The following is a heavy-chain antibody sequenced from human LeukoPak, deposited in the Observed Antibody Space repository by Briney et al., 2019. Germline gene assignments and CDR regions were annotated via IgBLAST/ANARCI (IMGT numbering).Heavy chain of an antibody. CDR2: IYSGGST. D-gene: IGHD3-22*01. V-gene: IGHV3-53*01. CDR1: GFTVSSNY. CDR3: ARDASFGDSSGYRAY. Sequence: GGSLRLSCAASGFTVSSNYMSWVRQAPGKGLEWVSVIYSGGSTYYADSVKGRFTISRDNSKNTLHLQMNSLRAEDTAVYYCARDASFGDSSGYRAYWGQGTLVTVSS. J-gene: IGHJ4*02.